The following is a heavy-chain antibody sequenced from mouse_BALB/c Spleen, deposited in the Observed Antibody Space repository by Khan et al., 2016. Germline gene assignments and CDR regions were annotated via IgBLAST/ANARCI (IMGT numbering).Heavy chain of an antibody. CDR1: GFSLTSYG. CDR3: ARNDDGYSCSMDY. D-gene: IGHD2-3*01. CDR2: IWSDGST. Sequence: QVQLKESGPGLVAPSQSLSITCTVSGFSLTSYGVHWVHQPPGKGLEWLVVIWSDGSTTYNSALKSRLSISKDNSKSQVSVKMNSLQTDDTAMYXCARNDDGYSCSMDYWGQGTSVTVSS. V-gene: IGHV2-6*02. J-gene: IGHJ4*01.